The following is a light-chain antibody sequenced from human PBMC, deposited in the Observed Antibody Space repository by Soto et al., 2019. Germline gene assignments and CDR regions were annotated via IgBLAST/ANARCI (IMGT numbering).Light chain of an antibody. CDR1: SNDVGGYNY. CDR3: CSYAGSSTWV. J-gene: IGLJ3*02. CDR2: DVN. Sequence: QSVLTQPRSVSGSPGQSVTISCTGTSNDVGGYNYVSWYQQHPGKAPKLLISDVNKRPSGVPDRFSGSKSGNTASLIISGLQAEDEADYYCCSYAGSSTWVFGGGTKVTVL. V-gene: IGLV2-11*01.